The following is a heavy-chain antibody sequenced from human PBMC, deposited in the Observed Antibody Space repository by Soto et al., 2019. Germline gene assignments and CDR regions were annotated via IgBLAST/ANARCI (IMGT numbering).Heavy chain of an antibody. CDR3: AKSLVVIDGFDP. D-gene: IGHD2-21*01. Sequence: EVQLLESGGGLVQPGGSLRLSCAASGFTFSSCAMTWVRQAPGKGLEWVSAIGGSGGSTYYADSVKGRFTISRDNSKNTLYLQMNSLIAEDTAVYYCAKSLVVIDGFDPWVQGTLVTVSA. J-gene: IGHJ5*02. CDR2: IGGSGGST. CDR1: GFTFSSCA. V-gene: IGHV3-23*01.